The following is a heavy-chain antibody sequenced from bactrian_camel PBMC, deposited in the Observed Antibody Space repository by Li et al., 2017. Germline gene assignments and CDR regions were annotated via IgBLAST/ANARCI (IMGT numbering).Heavy chain of an antibody. CDR1: GPLSSMRC. D-gene: IGHD2*01. CDR2: IDLVSST. CDR3: AARGPYCYTKLSVRDFTY. Sequence: VQLVESGGGPVQAGGSLRVSCEASGPLSSMRCIGWFRQNPGQERELVAGIDLVSSTTYADSVKGRFTISQDNAKNTVYLQMNSLKPEDTAMYYCAARGPYCYTKLSVRDFTYWGQGTQVT. J-gene: IGHJ6*01. V-gene: IGHV3S53*01.